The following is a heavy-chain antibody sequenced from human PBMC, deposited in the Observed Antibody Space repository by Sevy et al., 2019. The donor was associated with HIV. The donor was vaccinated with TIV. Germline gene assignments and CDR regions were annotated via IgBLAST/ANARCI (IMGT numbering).Heavy chain of an antibody. CDR3: AVRDGYNWNYFDY. CDR1: GFTVSSNY. V-gene: IGHV3-53*01. J-gene: IGHJ4*02. Sequence: GGSLRLSCAASGFTVSSNYMSWVRQAPGKGLEGVSTIYSGGSTYYADSVKGRFTISRDNSKNTLYLQMNSLRAEDTAMYYCAVRDGYNWNYFDYWGQGTLVTVSS. D-gene: IGHD5-12*01. CDR2: IYSGGST.